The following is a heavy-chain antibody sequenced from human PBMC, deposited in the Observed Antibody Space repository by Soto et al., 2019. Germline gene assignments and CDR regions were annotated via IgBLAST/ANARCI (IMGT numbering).Heavy chain of an antibody. CDR1: GFPFNTHG. CDR2: ISGGGDRT. Sequence: PGGSLRLSCGASGFPFNTHGMAWVRQAPGKGLEWVSGISGGGDRTQYADGVKGRFTISRDNSKNTEDLQMTSLRAEDTATYYCAKTATYDYVWGDYRYFFDHWGQGTVVTVSS. CDR3: AKTATYDYVWGDYRYFFDH. D-gene: IGHD3-16*02. J-gene: IGHJ4*02. V-gene: IGHV3-23*01.